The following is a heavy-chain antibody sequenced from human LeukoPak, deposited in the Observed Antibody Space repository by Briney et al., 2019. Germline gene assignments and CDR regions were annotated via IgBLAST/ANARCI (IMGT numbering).Heavy chain of an antibody. CDR3: AKSGSGYYYGSGSYLVDF. CDR2: VSYDGGKR. V-gene: IGHV3-30*18. J-gene: IGHJ4*02. Sequence: PGRSLRLSCAASGFTFSSYGIHWVRQAPAKGLEWVAVVSYDGGKRYYADSVKGRFTISRDNSNNTLYLQMNNLRAEDTAVYYCAKSGSGYYYGSGSYLVDFWGQGTLVTVSS. D-gene: IGHD3-10*01. CDR1: GFTFSSYG.